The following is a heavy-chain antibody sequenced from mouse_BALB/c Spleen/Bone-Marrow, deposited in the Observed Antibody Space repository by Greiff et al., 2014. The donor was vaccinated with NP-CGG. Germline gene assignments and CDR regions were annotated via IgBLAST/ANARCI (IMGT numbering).Heavy chain of an antibody. V-gene: IGHV1-54*01. CDR1: GYAFTNYL. Sequence: QVQLQQPGAELVRPGTAVNVSCKASGYAFTNYLIEWVKQRPGQGLEWIGVINPGSGGANYNEKFKGKATLTADKSSSTAYMQLSSLTSDDSAVYFCARFGRYCFDYWGQGTTLTVSS. CDR2: INPGSGGA. CDR3: ARFGRYCFDY. J-gene: IGHJ2*01.